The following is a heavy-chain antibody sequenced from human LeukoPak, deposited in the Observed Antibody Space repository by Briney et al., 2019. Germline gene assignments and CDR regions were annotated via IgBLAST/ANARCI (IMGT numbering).Heavy chain of an antibody. V-gene: IGHV4-59*01. Sequence: SETLSLTCTVSGGSINTYYWSWIRQPPGKGLEWIGYIYSSGSTNYNPFIKSRATISIDSSTNQFFLKLTSVTAADTAVYYCARTTQMGWFDPWGQGTLVTVSS. CDR2: IYSSGST. CDR3: ARTTQMGWFDP. J-gene: IGHJ5*02. CDR1: GGSINTYY. D-gene: IGHD5-24*01.